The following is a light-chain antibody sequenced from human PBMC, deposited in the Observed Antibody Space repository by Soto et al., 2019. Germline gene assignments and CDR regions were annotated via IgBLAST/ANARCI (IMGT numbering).Light chain of an antibody. Sequence: DIQMTQSPSSLSASVGDRVVSTCRASQSVDINLNWYQQKPGKAPNLLMYGASSLQSGVPSRFSGSGSGTDFTLTISSLQPEDFATYYCQQSYSVPLTFGQGTKVDIK. CDR2: GAS. J-gene: IGKJ1*01. CDR1: QSVDIN. CDR3: QQSYSVPLT. V-gene: IGKV1-39*01.